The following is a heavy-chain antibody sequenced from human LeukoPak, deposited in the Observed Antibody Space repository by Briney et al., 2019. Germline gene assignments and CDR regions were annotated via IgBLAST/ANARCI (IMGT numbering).Heavy chain of an antibody. CDR3: ARTWELVLLDY. J-gene: IGHJ4*02. D-gene: IGHD1-26*01. CDR2: INPSGGST. Sequence: ASVKVSCKASGYTFTSYYMHWVRQAPGQGLEWMGIINPSGGSTSYAQKFQGRVTMTTDTSTSTAYMELRSLRSDDTAVYYCARTWELVLLDYWGQGTLVTVSS. CDR1: GYTFTSYY. V-gene: IGHV1-46*01.